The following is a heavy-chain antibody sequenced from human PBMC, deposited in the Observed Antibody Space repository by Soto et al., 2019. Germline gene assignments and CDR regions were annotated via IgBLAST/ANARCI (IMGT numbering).Heavy chain of an antibody. D-gene: IGHD2-15*01. J-gene: IGHJ4*02. CDR1: GFTFSSYA. CDR2: ISYDGSNK. Sequence: QVQLVESGGGVVQPGRSLRLSCAASGFTFSSYAMHWVRQAPGKGLEWVAVISYDGSNKYYADSVKGRFTISRDNSKNPRYLQMNSLRAEDTAVYYCARGGRGVASTLFLLSYWGQGTLVTVSS. CDR3: ARGGRGVASTLFLLSY. V-gene: IGHV3-30-3*01.